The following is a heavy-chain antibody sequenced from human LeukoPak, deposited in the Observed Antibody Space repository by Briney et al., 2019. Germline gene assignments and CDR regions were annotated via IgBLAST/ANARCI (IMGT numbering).Heavy chain of an antibody. D-gene: IGHD3-3*01. CDR1: GFTFSSYW. Sequence: GGSLRLSCAASGFTFSSYWMSWVRQAPGKGLEWVANIKQDGSEKYYVDSVKGRFTISRDNAKNSLYLQMNSLRAEDTAVYYCARLGSGDFCSGYYDYWGQGTLVTVSS. J-gene: IGHJ4*02. V-gene: IGHV3-7*01. CDR2: IKQDGSEK. CDR3: ARLGSGDFCSGYYDY.